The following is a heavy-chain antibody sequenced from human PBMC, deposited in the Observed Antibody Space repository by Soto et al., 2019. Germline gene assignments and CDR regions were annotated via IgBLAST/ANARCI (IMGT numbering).Heavy chain of an antibody. CDR3: AKDRRHDYGDPKPNNY. V-gene: IGHV3-23*01. D-gene: IGHD4-17*01. CDR2: ISGSGGST. CDR1: GFTFSSYA. Sequence: GGSLRLSCAASGFTFSSYAMSWVRQAPGKGLEWVSAISGSGGSTYYADSVKGRFTISRDNSKNTLYLQMNSLRAEDTAVYYCAKDRRHDYGDPKPNNYWGQGTLVTVSS. J-gene: IGHJ4*02.